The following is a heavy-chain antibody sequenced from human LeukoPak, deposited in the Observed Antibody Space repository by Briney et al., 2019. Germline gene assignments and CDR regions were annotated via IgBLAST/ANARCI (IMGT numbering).Heavy chain of an antibody. CDR1: GVSVTSYY. D-gene: IGHD6-13*01. J-gene: IGHJ4*02. CDR2: IYTSGST. CDR3: ARFTKDSSSSSGYYFDY. Sequence: SETLSFTCTVSGVSVTSYYWSWLRQPAGKGLEWIGRIYTSGSTSYNPSLRSRLTMSVDTSKNQFSLNLSSVTAADTAVYYCARFTKDSSSSSGYYFDYWGQGTLVTVSS. V-gene: IGHV4-4*07.